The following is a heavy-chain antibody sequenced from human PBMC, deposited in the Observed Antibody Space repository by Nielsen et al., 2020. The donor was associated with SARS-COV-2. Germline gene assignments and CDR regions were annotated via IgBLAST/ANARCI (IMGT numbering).Heavy chain of an antibody. CDR1: GGSISSYY. J-gene: IGHJ5*02. CDR2: IYYSGST. Sequence: SETLSLTYTVSGGSISSYYWSWIRQPPGKGLEWIGYIYYSGSTNYNPSLKSRVTISVDTSKNQFSLKLSSVTAADTAVYYCARLEQQLVEGPNWFDPWGQGTLVTVSS. V-gene: IGHV4-59*01. D-gene: IGHD6-13*01. CDR3: ARLEQQLVEGPNWFDP.